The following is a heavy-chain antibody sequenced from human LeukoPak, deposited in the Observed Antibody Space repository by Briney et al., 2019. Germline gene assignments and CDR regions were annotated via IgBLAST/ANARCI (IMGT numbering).Heavy chain of an antibody. CDR3: ATEARYYDISGYYSAGY. V-gene: IGHV1-8*02. CDR2: MNPNSGNT. Sequence: ASVKVSCKASGYTFTSYDINWVRQATGQGLEWMGWMNPNSGNTGYAQKFQGRVTMTEDTSTDTAYMELSSLRSEDTAVYYCATEARYYDISGYYSAGYWGQGTLVTVSS. J-gene: IGHJ4*02. D-gene: IGHD3-22*01. CDR1: GYTFTSYD.